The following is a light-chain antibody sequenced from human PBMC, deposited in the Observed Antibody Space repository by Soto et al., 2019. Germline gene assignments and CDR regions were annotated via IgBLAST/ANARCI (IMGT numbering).Light chain of an antibody. Sequence: QSVLTQPPSVSGAPGQRVTISCTGSSSNIGAGYDVHWYQQLPGTAPKLLISNNSDRPSGVPDRFSGSKSGTSASLAITGLQAADEADYYCQSYDRSLSGYVVFGGGTKLTVL. CDR1: SSNIGAGYD. CDR3: QSYDRSLSGYVV. V-gene: IGLV1-40*01. CDR2: NNS. J-gene: IGLJ2*01.